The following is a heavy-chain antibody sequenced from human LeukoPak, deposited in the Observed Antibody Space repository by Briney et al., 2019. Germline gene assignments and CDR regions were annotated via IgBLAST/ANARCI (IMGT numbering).Heavy chain of an antibody. CDR1: RFTFSDYY. J-gene: IGHJ3*02. V-gene: IGHV3-11*06. CDR2: ISSSGIYT. D-gene: IGHD3-10*01. CDR3: AREGGDLGGAFDI. Sequence: GGSLRLSCAASRFTFSDYYMSWIRQAPGKGLEWVSYISSSGIYTNYADSVKGRFTISRDNAKNSLYLQMNSLRDEDTAVYYCAREGGDLGGAFDIWGQGTMVTVSS.